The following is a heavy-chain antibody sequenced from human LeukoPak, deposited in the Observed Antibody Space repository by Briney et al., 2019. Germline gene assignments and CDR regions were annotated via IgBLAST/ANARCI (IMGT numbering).Heavy chain of an antibody. CDR1: GYTFTDYY. V-gene: IGHV1-2*02. CDR3: ARGDGKDTTWGDWFDP. Sequence: GASVKGSCKASGYTFTDYYIHWLRQAPGHGPEWMGWIKPATGGTRYAEKFQARVTMDRDVSSNTAYMELNRLTFDDTAVYYCARGDGKDTTWGDWFDPWGQGTLVTVSS. D-gene: IGHD3-16*01. J-gene: IGHJ5*02. CDR2: IKPATGGT.